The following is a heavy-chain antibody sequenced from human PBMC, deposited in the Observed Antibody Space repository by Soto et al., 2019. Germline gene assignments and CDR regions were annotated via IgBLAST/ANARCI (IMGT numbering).Heavy chain of an antibody. CDR3: AREGFSSGEAGGFDF. D-gene: IGHD6-19*01. V-gene: IGHV3-23*01. CDR1: GFTFSNYP. CDR2: IGANGAAT. J-gene: IGHJ3*01. Sequence: EVQVLESGGDLIQPGGSLRLSCAAFGFTFSNYPMVWVRQAPEKGLEWVSTIGANGAATHYADSVKGRFTISRDNSKNTMYLQMDSLRCEDTAVYYCAREGFSSGEAGGFDFWGQGTLVTVSS.